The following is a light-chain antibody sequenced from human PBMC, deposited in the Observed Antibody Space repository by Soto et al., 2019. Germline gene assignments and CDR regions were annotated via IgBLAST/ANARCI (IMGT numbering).Light chain of an antibody. CDR2: DVS. Sequence: QSVLTQPASVSGSPGQSIAISCTGTSSDVGGYSYVSWYQQQPGKAPKLVISDVSNQPSGVSDRFSGSKSGNTASLTISGLQTEDEADYYCASYTTSSTYGFGTGTKVTVL. CDR1: SSDVGGYSY. J-gene: IGLJ1*01. V-gene: IGLV2-14*01. CDR3: ASYTTSSTYG.